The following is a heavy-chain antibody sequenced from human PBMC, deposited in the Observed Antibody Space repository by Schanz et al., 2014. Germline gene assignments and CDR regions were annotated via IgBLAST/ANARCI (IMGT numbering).Heavy chain of an antibody. V-gene: IGHV3-23*04. CDR3: AKARRKSNCSGGRCFHYSYYGMDV. J-gene: IGHJ6*02. D-gene: IGHD2-15*01. Sequence: VQLVESGGGLVQPGGSLRLSCAASGFTFNSYAMTWVRQAPGKGLEWVSGISGSGGSTYYADSVKGRFTISRDNSKNTLYLQMNSLRAEDTAVYYCAKARRKSNCSGGRCFHYSYYGMDVWGQGTTVTVSS. CDR1: GFTFNSYA. CDR2: ISGSGGST.